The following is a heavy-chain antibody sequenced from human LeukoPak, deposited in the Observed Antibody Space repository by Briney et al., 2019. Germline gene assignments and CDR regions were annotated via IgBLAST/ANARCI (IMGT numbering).Heavy chain of an antibody. Sequence: ASVNVSCKASGYTFTSYYMHWVRQAPGQGLEWMGIINPSGGSTSYAXKFQGRVTMTRDTSTSTVYMELSSLRSEDTAVYYCAXVXXAAAALYFDYWGQGTLVTVSS. J-gene: IGHJ4*02. CDR1: GYTFTSYY. CDR3: AXVXXAAAALYFDY. D-gene: IGHD6-13*01. V-gene: IGHV1-46*01. CDR2: INPSGGST.